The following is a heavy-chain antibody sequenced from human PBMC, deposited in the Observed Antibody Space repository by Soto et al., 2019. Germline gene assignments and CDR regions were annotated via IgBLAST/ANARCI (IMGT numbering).Heavy chain of an antibody. J-gene: IGHJ4*02. D-gene: IGHD2-15*01. V-gene: IGHV3-23*01. Sequence: LRLSCVASGFTFNTYAMRWVRQAPGKGLEWVSAISGDGSNTYYTDSVKGRFTISRDNSRNTLYLQVNSLTAEDTAVYYCAKGDCSGCTCYGTDYWGQGTLVTVSS. CDR3: AKGDCSGCTCYGTDY. CDR1: GFTFNTYA. CDR2: ISGDGSNT.